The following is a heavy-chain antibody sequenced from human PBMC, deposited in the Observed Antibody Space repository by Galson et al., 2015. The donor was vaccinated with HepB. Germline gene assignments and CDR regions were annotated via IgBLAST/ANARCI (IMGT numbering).Heavy chain of an antibody. CDR3: AKSWDLRRERDS. J-gene: IGHJ4*02. V-gene: IGHV3-21*06. CDR1: GFNFTFCD. Sequence: SLRLSCAASGFNFTFCDLSWVRQAPGKGLEWVAYISRGSRLIYYTDSVTGRFTISRDSAKNSLSLQMNSLRAENTAVYYCAKSWDLRRERDSWGQGTLVTGAS. D-gene: IGHD1-26*01. CDR2: ISRGSRLI.